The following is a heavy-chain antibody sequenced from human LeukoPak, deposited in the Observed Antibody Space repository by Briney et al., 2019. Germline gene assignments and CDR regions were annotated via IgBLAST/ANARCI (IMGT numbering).Heavy chain of an antibody. CDR1: GGSISSGGYY. CDR3: VRAPDY. Sequence: SQTLSLTCTVSGGSISSGGYYWSWIRQPPGKGLEWIGYIYHSGSTYYNPSLKSRVTISADTSKRQLSLKLTSVTVADTAMYYCVRAPDYWGQGTLVTVSS. J-gene: IGHJ4*02. V-gene: IGHV4-30-2*01. CDR2: IYHSGST.